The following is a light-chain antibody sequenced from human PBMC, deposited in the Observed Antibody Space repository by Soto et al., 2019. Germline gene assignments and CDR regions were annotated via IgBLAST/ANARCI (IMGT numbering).Light chain of an antibody. Sequence: DIQMTQSPSSLSASVGDRVTINCRASQSISTFLNWYQQKPGQAPKVLISAASTLQSGVPSRFSGRGSGTDFTLTISSLQPVDFATYYCQQSDSTPYTFGQGTTLETK. CDR3: QQSDSTPYT. CDR2: AAS. J-gene: IGKJ2*01. CDR1: QSISTF. V-gene: IGKV1-39*01.